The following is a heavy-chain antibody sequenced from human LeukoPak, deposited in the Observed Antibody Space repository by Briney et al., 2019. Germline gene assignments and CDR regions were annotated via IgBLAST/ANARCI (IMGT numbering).Heavy chain of an antibody. CDR1: RLTFSSYW. Sequence: GGSLRLSCAASRLTFSSYWMSWVRQAPGKGLEWVANIKQDGSETYYVDSVKGRFTISRDNAKNSLYLQMNSLRAEDTAVYYCARGGSVVVPAATSYYYYYYMDVWGKGTTVTVSS. J-gene: IGHJ6*03. CDR3: ARGGSVVVPAATSYYYYYYMDV. D-gene: IGHD2-2*01. CDR2: IKQDGSET. V-gene: IGHV3-7*01.